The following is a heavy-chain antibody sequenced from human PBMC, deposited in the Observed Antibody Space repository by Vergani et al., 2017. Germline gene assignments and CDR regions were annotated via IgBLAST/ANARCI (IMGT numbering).Heavy chain of an antibody. CDR3: ASGKYYSDSTSHFRGRYFDV. Sequence: QMQLQESGPGLGKASETLSLTCTVSGDSIISRSYYWGWIRQPPGKGLEWIGSIYNSGNGDSSSSLKSRVTLSADTSKNQFSLRLTSVTAADTAVYYCASGKYYSDSTSHFRGRYFDVWGRGTLVTVPS. CDR1: GDSIISRSYY. J-gene: IGHJ2*01. D-gene: IGHD3-16*01. CDR2: IYNSGNG. V-gene: IGHV4-39*01.